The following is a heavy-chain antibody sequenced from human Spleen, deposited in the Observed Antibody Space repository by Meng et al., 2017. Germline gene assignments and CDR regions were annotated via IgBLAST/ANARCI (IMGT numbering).Heavy chain of an antibody. CDR3: ARDRGIPGSYVFDY. J-gene: IGHJ4*02. Sequence: SETLSLTCTVSGGSISSYYWSWIRQSPGKGLEWIGYIYYSGSTNYNPSLKSRVTISVDTSKNQFSLKLSSVTAADTAVYYCARDRGIPGSYVFDYWGQGTLVTVSS. D-gene: IGHD1-26*01. CDR2: IYYSGST. CDR1: GGSISSYY. V-gene: IGHV4-59*01.